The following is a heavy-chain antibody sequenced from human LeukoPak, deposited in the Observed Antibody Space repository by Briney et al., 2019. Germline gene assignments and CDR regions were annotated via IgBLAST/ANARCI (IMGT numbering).Heavy chain of an antibody. D-gene: IGHD3-10*01. CDR2: INPNSGGT. V-gene: IGHV1-2*02. Sequence: ASVKVSYKASGYTFTGYYMHWVRQAAGQGLEWMGWINPNSGGTNYAQKFQGRVTMTRDTSISTAYMELSRLRSDDTAVYYCAIVWCGEGGDWFDPWGQGTLVTVSS. J-gene: IGHJ5*02. CDR3: AIVWCGEGGDWFDP. CDR1: GYTFTGYY.